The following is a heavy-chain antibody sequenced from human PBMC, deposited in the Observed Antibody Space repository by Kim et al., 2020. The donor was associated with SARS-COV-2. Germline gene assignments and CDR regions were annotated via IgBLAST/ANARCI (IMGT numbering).Heavy chain of an antibody. CDR3: ARDLGGHGENWFDT. D-gene: IGHD4-17*01. Sequence: GGSLRLSCAASGFTFDDYAMSWVRRTPGKGLEWVSGINWNGDTTSYADSVKGRFTISRDNAKHSLYLRMNSLRAEDTALYHCARDLGGHGENWFDTWGQG. CDR1: GFTFDDYA. J-gene: IGHJ5*02. V-gene: IGHV3-20*01. CDR2: INWNGDTT.